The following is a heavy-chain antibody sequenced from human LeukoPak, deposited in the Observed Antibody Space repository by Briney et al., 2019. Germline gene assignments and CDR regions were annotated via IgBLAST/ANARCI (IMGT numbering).Heavy chain of an antibody. Sequence: GGSLRLSCAASGFTFSNHGMNWVRQAPGKGLEWVSSISSSSSYIYYADSVKGRFTISRDNAKNSLYLQMNSLRAEDTAVYYCARSTISGSYAFDYWGQGTLVTVSS. CDR1: GFTFSNHG. V-gene: IGHV3-21*01. CDR3: ARSTISGSYAFDY. J-gene: IGHJ4*02. D-gene: IGHD1-26*01. CDR2: ISSSSSYI.